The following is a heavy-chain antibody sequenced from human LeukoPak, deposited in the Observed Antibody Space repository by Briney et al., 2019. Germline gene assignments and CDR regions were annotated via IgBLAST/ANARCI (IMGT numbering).Heavy chain of an antibody. CDR2: IYHSGSA. CDR3: ARANWGSPVNY. CDR1: GGSISSSSYY. V-gene: IGHV4-39*07. Sequence: PSETLSLTCTVSGGSISSSSYYWGWIRQPPGKGLEWIGSIYHSGSAYYNSSLKSRVTISVDTSKNQFSLKLSSVTAADTAVYYCARANWGSPVNYWGQGALVTVSS. D-gene: IGHD7-27*01. J-gene: IGHJ4*02.